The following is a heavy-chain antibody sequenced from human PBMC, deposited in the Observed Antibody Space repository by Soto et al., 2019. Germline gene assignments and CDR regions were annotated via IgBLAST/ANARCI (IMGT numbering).Heavy chain of an antibody. V-gene: IGHV3-23*01. CDR3: AKDFIPAPSGWFSGAFDI. CDR1: GFTFSSYA. D-gene: IGHD6-19*01. CDR2: ISGSGGST. J-gene: IGHJ3*02. Sequence: GGSLRLSCAASGFTFSSYAMSWVRQAPGKGLEWVSAISGSGGSTYYADSVKGRFTISRDNSKNTLYLQMNSLRAEDTAVYYCAKDFIPAPSGWFSGAFDIWGQGTMVTVSS.